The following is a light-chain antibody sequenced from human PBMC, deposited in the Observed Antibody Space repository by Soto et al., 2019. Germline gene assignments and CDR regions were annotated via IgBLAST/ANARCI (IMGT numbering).Light chain of an antibody. V-gene: IGLV2-14*01. J-gene: IGLJ2*01. Sequence: QSALTQPASVSGSPGQSITISCTETNSDLAGYNYVSWYQQHPGKAPKLLLFEVSNRPSGVSNRFSGSKSGSTASLTISGRQAGEGGDYYCSSYPPPRSLVLFGGGTKLPAL. CDR3: SSYPPPRSLVL. CDR2: EVS. CDR1: NSDLAGYNY.